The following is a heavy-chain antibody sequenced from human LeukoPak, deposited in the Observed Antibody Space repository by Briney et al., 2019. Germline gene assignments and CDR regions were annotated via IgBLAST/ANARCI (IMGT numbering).Heavy chain of an antibody. CDR2: INHSRYT. Sequence: SETLSLTCAVYGESSFSSYYWSWIRQTPGGALEWIGEINHSRYTNYNPPLKSRVTLSIDTSKNQFSLRLNSVTAADTAVYYCSRQVVGNDYWGQGTLVTVST. V-gene: IGHV4-34*01. D-gene: IGHD3-22*01. J-gene: IGHJ4*02. CDR3: SRQVVGNDY. CDR1: GESSFSSYY.